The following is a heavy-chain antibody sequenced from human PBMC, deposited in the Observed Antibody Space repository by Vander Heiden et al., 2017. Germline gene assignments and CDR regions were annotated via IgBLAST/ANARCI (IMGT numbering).Heavy chain of an antibody. CDR3: ARDGLALARFDP. J-gene: IGHJ5*02. Sequence: GYTFSMYSIHWVRQAPGRRLEWMGWIHTDTGSTKYSQHFQGRVNITRDTSARTLYMEMSSLTSEDTAVYFCARDGLALARFDPWGQGTLVTVSS. CDR1: GYTFSMYS. D-gene: IGHD3-10*01. CDR2: IHTDTGST. V-gene: IGHV1-3*04.